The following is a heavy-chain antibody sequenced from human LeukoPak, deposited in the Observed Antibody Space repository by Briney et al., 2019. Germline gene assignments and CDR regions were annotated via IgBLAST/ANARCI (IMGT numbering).Heavy chain of an antibody. J-gene: IGHJ3*02. CDR3: AKGTKRWLRPDVAFDI. CDR2: ISYDGSNK. Sequence: GGSLRLSCAASGFTFSSYGMHWVRQAPGKGLEWVAVISYDGSNKYYADSVKGRFTISRDNSKNTLYLQMNSLRAEDTAVYYCAKGTKRWLRPDVAFDIWGQGTMVTVSS. D-gene: IGHD5-24*01. CDR1: GFTFSSYG. V-gene: IGHV3-30*18.